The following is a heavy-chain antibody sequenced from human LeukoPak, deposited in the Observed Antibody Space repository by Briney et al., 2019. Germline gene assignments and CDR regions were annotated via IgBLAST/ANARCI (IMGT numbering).Heavy chain of an antibody. CDR3: AKSRDPLGFDY. J-gene: IGHJ4*02. Sequence: GESLKTSCKGSGYSFPNYWIGWVRQMPGKGLEWMGIIYPGDSDTRYSPSFQGQVTISADKSISTAYLQWSSLKASDTAMYYCAKSRDPLGFDYWGQGTLVTVSS. CDR2: IYPGDSDT. V-gene: IGHV5-51*01. CDR1: GYSFPNYW.